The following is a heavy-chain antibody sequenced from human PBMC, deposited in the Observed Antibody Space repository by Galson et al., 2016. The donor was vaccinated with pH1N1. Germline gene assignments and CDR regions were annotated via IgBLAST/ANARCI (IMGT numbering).Heavy chain of an antibody. CDR1: GYTFTREY. V-gene: IGHV1-46*01. CDR3: IRDLGRLRDY. CDR2: IDPSNGGT. D-gene: IGHD4-17*01. J-gene: IGHJ3*01. Sequence: SVKVSCKASGYTFTREYIHWVRQAPGQGLEWMGVIDPSNGGTTYSQNFQGLVTMTRDTSTNTVYMELSGLKSEDTAVYFCIRDLGRLRDYWGPGTMVTVSS.